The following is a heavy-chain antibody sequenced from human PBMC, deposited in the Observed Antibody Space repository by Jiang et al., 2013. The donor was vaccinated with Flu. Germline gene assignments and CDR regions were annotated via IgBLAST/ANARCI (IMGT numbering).Heavy chain of an antibody. CDR3: AKEGATPRYYYYYYGMDV. CDR2: ISYDGSNK. D-gene: IGHD4/OR15-4a*01. Sequence: LEWVAVISYDGSNKYYADSVKGRFTISRDNSKNTLYLQMNSLRAEDTAVYYCAKEGATPRYYYYYYGMDVWGQGTTVTVSS. V-gene: IGHV3-30*18. J-gene: IGHJ6*02.